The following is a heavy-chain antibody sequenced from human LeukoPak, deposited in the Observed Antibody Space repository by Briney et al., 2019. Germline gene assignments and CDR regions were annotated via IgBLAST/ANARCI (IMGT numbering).Heavy chain of an antibody. Sequence: GGSLRLSCAASTFTFSNYGMHWVRQAPGKGLEWLAFIQYDGSDKYYADSVKGRFTISRDNAKNSLYLQMNSLRAEDTALYYCAKRPRSGWYFDYWGQGTLVTVSS. D-gene: IGHD6-19*01. CDR2: IQYDGSDK. J-gene: IGHJ4*02. CDR1: TFTFSNYG. CDR3: AKRPRSGWYFDY. V-gene: IGHV3-30*02.